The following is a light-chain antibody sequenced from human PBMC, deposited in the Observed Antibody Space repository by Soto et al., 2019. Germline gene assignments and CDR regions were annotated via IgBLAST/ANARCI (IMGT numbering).Light chain of an antibody. CDR3: SSYTSSIL. J-gene: IGLJ2*01. CDR2: DVS. CDR1: SSDVSGYNY. Sequence: QSALTQPASVSASPGQSITISCTGTSSDVSGYNYVSWYQPHPGKAPKLMIYDVSNRPSGVSNHFSGSKSGNTASLTISGLQAEDEADYYCSSYTSSILFGGGTKLTVL. V-gene: IGLV2-14*01.